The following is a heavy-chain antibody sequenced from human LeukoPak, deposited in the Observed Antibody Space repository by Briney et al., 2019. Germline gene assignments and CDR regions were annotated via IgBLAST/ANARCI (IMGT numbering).Heavy chain of an antibody. CDR3: ARRGGDYYDSSGYYDYFDY. CDR1: AFTFSSYR. J-gene: IGHJ4*02. CDR2: ISCCSSYI. Sequence: GGPLTLSCAASAFTFSSYRTNWVSQLPGKGLEWDSSISCCSSYIYYADSVKGRFTISRDNAKNSLYLQMNSLRAEDTAVYYCARRGGDYYDSSGYYDYFDYWGQGTLVTVSS. V-gene: IGHV3-21*01. D-gene: IGHD3-22*01.